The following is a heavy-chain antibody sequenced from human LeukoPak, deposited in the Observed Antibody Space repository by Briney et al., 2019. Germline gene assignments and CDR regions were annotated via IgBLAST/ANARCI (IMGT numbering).Heavy chain of an antibody. CDR3: ASWAGVVDDFNGPFDY. J-gene: IGHJ4*02. D-gene: IGHD2-15*01. Sequence: GGSLRLSCAASGFTFSSYAMHWVRQAPGKGLEWVAVISYDGSNKYYADSVKGRFTISRDNGKNSLHLQMNSLRVEDTAVYYCASWAGVVDDFNGPFDYWGQGILVTVSS. CDR2: ISYDGSNK. V-gene: IGHV3-30*04. CDR1: GFTFSSYA.